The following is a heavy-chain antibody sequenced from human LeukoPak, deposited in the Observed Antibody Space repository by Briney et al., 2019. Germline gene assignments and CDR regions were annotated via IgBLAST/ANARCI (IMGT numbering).Heavy chain of an antibody. V-gene: IGHV3-30*18. Sequence: PGGSLRLSCAASGFTFSSYGMHWVRQAPGKGLEWVAVISYDGSNKYYADSVKGRFTISRDNSKNTLYLQMNSLRAEDTAVYYCAKDGWELLPNYYYGMDVWGQGTTVTVSS. J-gene: IGHJ6*02. CDR1: GFTFSSYG. CDR2: ISYDGSNK. D-gene: IGHD1-26*01. CDR3: AKDGWELLPNYYYGMDV.